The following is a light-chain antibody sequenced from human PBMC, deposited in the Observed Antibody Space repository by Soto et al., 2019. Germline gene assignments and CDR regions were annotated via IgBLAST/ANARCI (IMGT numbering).Light chain of an antibody. J-gene: IGLJ2*01. V-gene: IGLV1-40*01. CDR2: GNS. CDR3: QSFDSSLGGYVV. Sequence: QSVLAQPPPVSGAPGQRVTISCSGSSSNIGAGYDVHWYQQFPGTAPKLLIYGNSNRPSGVPDRFSGSRSGTSASLAITGLQAEDEADYNCQSFDSSLGGYVVFGGGTKLTVL. CDR1: SSNIGAGYD.